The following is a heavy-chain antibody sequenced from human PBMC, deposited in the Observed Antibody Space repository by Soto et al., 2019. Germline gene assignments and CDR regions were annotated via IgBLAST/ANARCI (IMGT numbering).Heavy chain of an antibody. Sequence: GSLRLSCAASGFTFSNYAMSWVRQAPGKGLEWVSGISDIGGNTYYADSVKGRFTISRDNSKNTLFLQMNSLRAEDTALYYCARPQTEFIAYASRCYQYNDYCGRGTLVTVSS. CDR2: ISDIGGNT. V-gene: IGHV3-23*01. CDR1: GFTFSNYA. J-gene: IGHJ4*02. CDR3: ARPQTEFIAYASRCYQYNDY. D-gene: IGHD6-13*01.